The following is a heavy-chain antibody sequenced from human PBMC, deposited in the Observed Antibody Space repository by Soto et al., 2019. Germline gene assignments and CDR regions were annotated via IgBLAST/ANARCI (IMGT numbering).Heavy chain of an antibody. V-gene: IGHV4-34*01. Sequence: SETLSLPRAVYGGSFSGCYWSWIRRPPGKGQKWIGEINHSGSTNYNPSLMSRVTISVDTSKNQFSLKLSPLTAAATAVYYCASSSYYDVWSAYFIGKSEYWGQGTLLTVSS. CDR3: ASSSYYDVWSAYFIGKSEY. D-gene: IGHD3-3*01. CDR2: INHSGST. J-gene: IGHJ4*02. CDR1: GGSFSGCY.